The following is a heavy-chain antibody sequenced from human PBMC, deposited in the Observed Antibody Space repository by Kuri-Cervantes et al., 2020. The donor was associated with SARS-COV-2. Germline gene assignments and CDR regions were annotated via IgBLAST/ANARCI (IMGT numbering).Heavy chain of an antibody. D-gene: IGHD4-17*01. J-gene: IGHJ4*02. Sequence: GSLRLSCPVSGGSISSYYWSWIRQPAGKGLEWIGRIYSGGSSDYNPSLKSRVTMSVDTSTNQYSLRLSSVTAAYTAVYYCARGYGDYRGAFDYWGLGTLVTVSS. CDR3: ARGYGDYRGAFDY. CDR1: GGSISSYY. V-gene: IGHV4-4*07. CDR2: IYSGGSS.